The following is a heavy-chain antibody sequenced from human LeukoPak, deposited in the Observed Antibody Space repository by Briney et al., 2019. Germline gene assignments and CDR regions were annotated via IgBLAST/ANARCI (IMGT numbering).Heavy chain of an antibody. Sequence: GGSLRPSCAASGFTFSSYAMSWVRQAPGKGLEWVSYISSSSSTIYYADSVKGRFTISRDNAKNSLYLQMNSLRAEDTAVYYCARFGGNYYYYYYMDVWGKGTTVTVSS. J-gene: IGHJ6*03. D-gene: IGHD3-10*01. CDR1: GFTFSSYA. V-gene: IGHV3-48*01. CDR2: ISSSSSTI. CDR3: ARFGGNYYYYYYMDV.